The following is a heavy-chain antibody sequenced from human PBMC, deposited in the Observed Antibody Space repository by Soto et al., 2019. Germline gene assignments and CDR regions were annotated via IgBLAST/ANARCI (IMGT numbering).Heavy chain of an antibody. V-gene: IGHV3-23*01. CDR3: AVAIFTAYDS. CDR2: ITGSGDRT. CDR1: GFTFSGCS. Sequence: EVRLLESGGGLVQPGGSLRLSCAASGFTFSGCSMTWVRQAPGKGLEWVSAITGSGDRTFYADSVKGRFTSSRDNSNNMVYLQMNSLRAEDSALYYCAVAIFTAYDSWGQGTLVTVSS. D-gene: IGHD3-9*01. J-gene: IGHJ5*01.